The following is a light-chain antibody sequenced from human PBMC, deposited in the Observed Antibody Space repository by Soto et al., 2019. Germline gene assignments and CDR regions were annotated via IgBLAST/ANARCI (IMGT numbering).Light chain of an antibody. CDR3: QQYYSYPLT. J-gene: IGKJ4*01. V-gene: IGKV1-5*01. CDR1: QSISSW. CDR2: DAS. Sequence: DIQMTQSPSTLSASVGDRVTITCRASQSISSWLAWYQQKPGKAPKLLIYDASSLEAGVPSRFRGGGSGTDFTFTISRLQPEDIATYYCQQYYSYPLTFGGGTKVDIK.